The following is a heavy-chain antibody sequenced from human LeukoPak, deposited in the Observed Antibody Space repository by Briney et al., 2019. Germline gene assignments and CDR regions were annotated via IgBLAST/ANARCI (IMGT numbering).Heavy chain of an antibody. V-gene: IGHV1-18*01. CDR3: ARVKESDYYDSSGHNWFDP. D-gene: IGHD3-22*01. CDR1: GYTFTSYG. CDR2: ISVYNGNT. Sequence: ASVKVSCKASGYTFTSYGINWVRQAPGQGLEWMGWISVYNGNTNYAQKLQGRVTMTTDTSTSTAYMELRSLRSDDTAVYYCARVKESDYYDSSGHNWFDPWGQGILVTVSS. J-gene: IGHJ5*02.